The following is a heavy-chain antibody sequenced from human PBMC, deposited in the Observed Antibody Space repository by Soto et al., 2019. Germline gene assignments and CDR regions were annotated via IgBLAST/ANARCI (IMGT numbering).Heavy chain of an antibody. Sequence: SVKVSCKASGGTFSSYAISWVRQAPGQGLEWMGGIIPIFGTANYAQKFQGRVTITADESTSTAYMELSSLRSEDTAVYYCAREGQIVGATTYFDYWGQGTLVTVSS. V-gene: IGHV1-69*13. CDR1: GGTFSSYA. D-gene: IGHD1-26*01. CDR2: IIPIFGTA. J-gene: IGHJ4*02. CDR3: AREGQIVGATTYFDY.